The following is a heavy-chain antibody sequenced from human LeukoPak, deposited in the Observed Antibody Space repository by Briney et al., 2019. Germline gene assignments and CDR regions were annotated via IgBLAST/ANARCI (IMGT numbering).Heavy chain of an antibody. V-gene: IGHV3-23*01. J-gene: IGHJ4*02. D-gene: IGHD6-13*01. Sequence: GGSLRLSCAASGFTFSSYGMGWVRQAPGKGLEWVSAISDSGGSTYYADSVKGRFTISRDNSKNTVSLQMDTLRAEDTAVYYCAKDRPSTSWYQGFCDYWGQGTLVTVSS. CDR1: GFTFSSYG. CDR2: ISDSGGST. CDR3: AKDRPSTSWYQGFCDY.